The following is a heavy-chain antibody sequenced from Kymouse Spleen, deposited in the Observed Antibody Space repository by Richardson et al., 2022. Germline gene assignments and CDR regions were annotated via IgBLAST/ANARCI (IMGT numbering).Heavy chain of an antibody. V-gene: IGHV3-9*01. Sequence: EVQLVESGGGLVQPGRSLRLSCAASGFTFDDYAMHWVRQAPGKGLEWVSGISWNSGSIGYADSVKGRFTISRDNAKNSLYLQMNSLRAEDTALYYCAKDKGMGTVTTYYGMDVWGQGTTVTVSS. CDR1: GFTFDDYA. CDR3: AKDKGMGTVTTYYGMDV. J-gene: IGHJ6*02. CDR2: ISWNSGSI. D-gene: IGHD4-11,IGHD4-11*01.